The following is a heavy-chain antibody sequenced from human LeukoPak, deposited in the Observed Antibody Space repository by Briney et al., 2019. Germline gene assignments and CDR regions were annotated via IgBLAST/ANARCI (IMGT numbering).Heavy chain of an antibody. CDR2: IYYSGST. V-gene: IGHV4-39*01. CDR3: ARLEKVAIVVVPAADNWFDP. J-gene: IGHJ5*02. CDR1: GGSISSSSYY. D-gene: IGHD2-2*01. Sequence: SETLSLTCTVSGGSISSSSYYWGWIRQPPGKGLEWIGSIYYSGSTYYNPSLKSRVTISVDTSKNQFSLKLSSVTAADTAVYYCARLEKVAIVVVPAADNWFDPWGQGTLVTVSS.